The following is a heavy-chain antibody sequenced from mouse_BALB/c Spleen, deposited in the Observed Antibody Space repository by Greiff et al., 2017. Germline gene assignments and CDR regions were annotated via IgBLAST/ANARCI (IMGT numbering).Heavy chain of an antibody. D-gene: IGHD2-3*01. J-gene: IGHJ3*01. CDR1: GFTFSSYA. Sequence: EVQVVESGGGLVKPGGSLKLSCAASGFTFSSYAMSWVRQSPEKRLEWVAEISSGGSYTYYPDTVTGRFTISRDNAKNTLYLEMSSLRSEDTAMYYCARDGYYAWFAYWGQGTLVTVSA. CDR2: ISSGGSYT. V-gene: IGHV5-9-4*01. CDR3: ARDGYYAWFAY.